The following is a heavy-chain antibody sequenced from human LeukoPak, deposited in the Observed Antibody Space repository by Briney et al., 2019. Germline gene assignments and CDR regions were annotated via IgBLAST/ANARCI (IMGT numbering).Heavy chain of an antibody. J-gene: IGHJ3*02. D-gene: IGHD3-10*01. CDR3: ARYPYYYTSGSYYNSAFDI. V-gene: IGHV4-39*01. Sequence: SETLSLTCTVSGDSMSNSRYYWDWIRQPPGKGLEWIGSITHSGTTYYKPSLRSRVTISVDTSKHQFSLMLSSVTAADSTVYYCARYPYYYTSGSYYNSAFDIWGQGTMVTVSS. CDR1: GDSMSNSRYY. CDR2: ITHSGTT.